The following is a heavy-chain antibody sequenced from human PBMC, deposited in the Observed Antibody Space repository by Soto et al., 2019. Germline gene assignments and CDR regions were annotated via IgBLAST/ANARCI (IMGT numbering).Heavy chain of an antibody. CDR1: GGTFSSYA. Sequence: SVKVSCKAAGGTFSSYAISWVRQAPGQGLEWMGGIIPIFGTANYAQKFQGRVTITADESTSTAYMELSSLRSEDTAVYYCARETEWELQYYSDYWGQGTLVTVSS. CDR3: ARETEWELQYYSDY. J-gene: IGHJ4*02. V-gene: IGHV1-69*13. CDR2: IIPIFGTA. D-gene: IGHD1-26*01.